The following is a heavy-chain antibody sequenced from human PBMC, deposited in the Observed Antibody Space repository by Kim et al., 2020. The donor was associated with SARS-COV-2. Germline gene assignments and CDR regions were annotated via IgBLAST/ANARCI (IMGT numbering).Heavy chain of an antibody. CDR3: AGGDY. Sequence: IYYSGSTNYNPSLKSRVTISVDTSKNQFSLKLSSVTAADTAVYYCAGGDYWGQGTLVTVSS. J-gene: IGHJ4*02. CDR2: IYYSGST. V-gene: IGHV4-59*09.